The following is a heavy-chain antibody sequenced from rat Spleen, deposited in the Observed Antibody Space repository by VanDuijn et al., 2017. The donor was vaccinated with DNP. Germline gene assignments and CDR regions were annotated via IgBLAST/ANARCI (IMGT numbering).Heavy chain of an antibody. Sequence: EVQLQESGPGLVKPSQSLSLTCSVTGYSITSNYWGWIRKFPGNKMEWMGYISYSGSTSYNPSLKSRISITRDTSKDQFFLQLTSVTTEDTATYCCARWGELHYFDSWGQGVMVTVSS. J-gene: IGHJ2*01. CDR1: GYSITSNY. D-gene: IGHD5-1*01. CDR3: ARWGELHYFDS. CDR2: ISYSGST. V-gene: IGHV3-1*01.